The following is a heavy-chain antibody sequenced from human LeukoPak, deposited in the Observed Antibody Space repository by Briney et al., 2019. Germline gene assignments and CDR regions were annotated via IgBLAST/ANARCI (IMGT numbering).Heavy chain of an antibody. CDR1: GGSISSYY. CDR2: IYHSGST. CDR3: ARSSWHGSGPPTSFDY. D-gene: IGHD3-10*01. Sequence: SETLSLTCTVSGGSISSYYWSWIRQPPGKGLEWIGYIYHSGSTYYNPSLKSRVTISVDRSKNQFSLKLSSVTAADTAVYYCARSSWHGSGPPTSFDYWGQGTLVTVSS. J-gene: IGHJ4*02. V-gene: IGHV4-59*12.